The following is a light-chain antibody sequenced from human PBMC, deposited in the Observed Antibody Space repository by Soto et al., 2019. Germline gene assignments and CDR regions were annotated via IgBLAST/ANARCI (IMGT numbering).Light chain of an antibody. J-gene: IGLJ2*01. CDR3: SSYTSSSTLLV. CDR2: EVS. CDR1: SSDVGGYNF. V-gene: IGLV2-14*01. Sequence: QSALTQPASVSGSPGQSITISCSGTSSDVGGYNFVSWYQHHPGKAPKLMIYEVSNRPSGVSNRFCGSKSGNTASLTISGLLAVVEADYYCSSYTSSSTLLVFGGGTKRTVL.